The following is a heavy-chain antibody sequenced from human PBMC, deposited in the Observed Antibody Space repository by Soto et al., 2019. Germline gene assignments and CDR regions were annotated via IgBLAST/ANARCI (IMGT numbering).Heavy chain of an antibody. J-gene: IGHJ4*02. D-gene: IGHD6-19*01. CDR2: IIPILNIA. V-gene: IGHV1-69*02. Sequence: QVQLVQSGAEVKKPGSSVKVSCEASGGTFSTYTFTWVRQAPGQGLEWVGRIIPILNIANYAQKFQGRVTITADRSTSTSYLELNSLRSEDTAVYYCAGVDGIAVAGIYSFDYWGQGTLVTVSS. CDR3: AGVDGIAVAGIYSFDY. CDR1: GGTFSTYT.